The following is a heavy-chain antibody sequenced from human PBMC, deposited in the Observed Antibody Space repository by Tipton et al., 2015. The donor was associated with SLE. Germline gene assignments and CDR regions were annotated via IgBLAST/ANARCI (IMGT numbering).Heavy chain of an antibody. J-gene: IGHJ4*02. CDR2: IYHSGST. CDR3: ARDSSGYYLDY. CDR1: GGSISSYY. V-gene: IGHV4-59*12. Sequence: TLSLTCTVSGGSISSYYWSWIRQSPGKGLEWIGYIYHSGSTYYNPSLKSRVTISVDTSKNQFSLKLSSVTAADTAVYYCARDSSGYYLDYWGQGTLVTVSS. D-gene: IGHD3-22*01.